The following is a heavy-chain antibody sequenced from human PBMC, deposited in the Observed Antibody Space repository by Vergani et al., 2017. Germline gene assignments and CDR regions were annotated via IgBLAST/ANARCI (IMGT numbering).Heavy chain of an antibody. Sequence: EVQLVESGGGLVQPGGSLRLSCAASGFTFSSYWMHWVRHTPEKGLVWVSRINTDGSWTTYADSVKGRFTISRDNAKNTLYLQMNSLRVEETAVYYCARGKDCGGXICNGSPYYGLDLWGQGTTVTVSS. V-gene: IGHV3-74*01. CDR2: INTDGSWT. CDR1: GFTFSSYW. CDR3: ARGKDCGGXICNGSPYYGLDL. D-gene: IGHD2-21*01. J-gene: IGHJ6*02.